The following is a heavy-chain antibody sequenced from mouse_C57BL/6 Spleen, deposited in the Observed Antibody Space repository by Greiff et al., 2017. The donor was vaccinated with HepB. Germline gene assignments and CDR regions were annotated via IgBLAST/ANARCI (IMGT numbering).Heavy chain of an antibody. V-gene: IGHV1-55*01. CDR3: ANYYGSSDWYFDV. Sequence: QVQLQQSGAELVKPGASVKMSCKASGYTFTSYWITWVKQRPGQGLEWIGDIYPGSGSTNYNEKFKSKATLTVDTSSSTAYMQLSSLTSEDSAVYYCANYYGSSDWYFDVWGTGTTVTVSS. D-gene: IGHD1-1*01. CDR1: GYTFTSYW. J-gene: IGHJ1*03. CDR2: IYPGSGST.